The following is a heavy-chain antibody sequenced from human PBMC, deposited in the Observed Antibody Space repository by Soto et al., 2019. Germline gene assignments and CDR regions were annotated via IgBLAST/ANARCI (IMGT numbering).Heavy chain of an antibody. Sequence: SVKVSCKASGGTFSRYAINWVRQAPGQGLEWMGGIIPIFGTANYAQKFQGRVTITADESTSTAYMELSSLRSEDTAVYYCARDLGQQLVDYWGQGTLVTVSS. CDR3: ARDLGQQLVDY. CDR1: GGTFSRYA. J-gene: IGHJ4*02. V-gene: IGHV1-69*13. D-gene: IGHD6-13*01. CDR2: IIPIFGTA.